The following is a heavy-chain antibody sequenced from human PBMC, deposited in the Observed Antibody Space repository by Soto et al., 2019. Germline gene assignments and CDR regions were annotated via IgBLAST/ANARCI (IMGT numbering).Heavy chain of an antibody. J-gene: IGHJ6*02. Sequence: QVQLVESGGGVVQPGRSLRLSCAASGFTFSSYGMHWVRQAPGKGLEWVAVIWYDGSNKYYADSVKGRFTISRDNSKNTLYLQMNSRRAEDTAVYYCAREVSYDFWSGYYTGYYYYGMDVWGQGTTVTVSS. D-gene: IGHD3-3*01. V-gene: IGHV3-33*01. CDR2: IWYDGSNK. CDR3: AREVSYDFWSGYYTGYYYYGMDV. CDR1: GFTFSSYG.